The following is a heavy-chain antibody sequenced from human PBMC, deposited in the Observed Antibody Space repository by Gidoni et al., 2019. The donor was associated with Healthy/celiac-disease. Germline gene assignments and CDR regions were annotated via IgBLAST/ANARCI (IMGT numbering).Heavy chain of an antibody. V-gene: IGHV3-23*01. CDR2: ISGSGGST. Sequence: EVQLLESGGGLVQPGGSLRLSCAASGFTFSRYAMSWVRQAPGKGLEWVSAISGSGGSTYYADSVKGRFTISRDNSKNTLYLQMNSLRAEDTAVYYCAKDSQSPYYYYGMDVWGQGTTVTVSS. CDR1: GFTFSRYA. J-gene: IGHJ6*02. CDR3: AKDSQSPYYYYGMDV.